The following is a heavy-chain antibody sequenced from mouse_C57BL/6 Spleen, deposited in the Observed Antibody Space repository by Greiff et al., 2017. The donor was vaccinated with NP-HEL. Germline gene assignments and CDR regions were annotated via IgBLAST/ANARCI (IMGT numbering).Heavy chain of an antibody. V-gene: IGHV1-52*01. D-gene: IGHD2-1*01. CDR1: GYTFTSYW. CDR3: ARRVGNYYFDY. J-gene: IGHJ2*01. CDR2: IDPSDSET. Sequence: QVQLQQPGAELVRPGSSVKLSCKASGYTFTSYWMHWVKQRPIQGLEWIGNIDPSDSETHYNQKFKDKATLTVDKSSSTAYRQLSSLTSEDSAVYYCARRVGNYYFDYWGQGTTLTVSS.